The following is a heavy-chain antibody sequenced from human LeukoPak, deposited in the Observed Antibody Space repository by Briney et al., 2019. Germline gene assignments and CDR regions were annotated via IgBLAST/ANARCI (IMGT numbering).Heavy chain of an antibody. CDR2: MNPGNGDT. Sequence: ASVKVSCKASGYTFTTHDLTWVRQATGRGLEWMGWMNPGNGDTAYAQKFQGRVTMTRDTSMSTAYMELNNLGSGDTAIYYCARGLGDYNTDWFPVSGYWGQGTPVTVSS. CDR1: GYTFTTHD. D-gene: IGHD3-9*01. V-gene: IGHV1-8*01. J-gene: IGHJ4*02. CDR3: ARGLGDYNTDWFPVSGY.